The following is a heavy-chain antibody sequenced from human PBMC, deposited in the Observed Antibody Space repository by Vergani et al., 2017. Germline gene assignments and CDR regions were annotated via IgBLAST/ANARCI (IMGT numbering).Heavy chain of an antibody. CDR3: ARSLYYPSDSTDSYWFDP. J-gene: IGHJ5*02. CDR2: IYYSGST. D-gene: IGHD2-8*01. V-gene: IGHV4-31*03. Sequence: QLQLQESGPGLVKPSETLSLTCTVSGGSISSGGYYWSWIRQHPGKGLEWIGYIYYSGSTYYNPSLKSRVTISVDTSKNQFSLKLSSVTAADTAVYYCARSLYYPSDSTDSYWFDPWGQGTLVTVSS. CDR1: GGSISSGGYY.